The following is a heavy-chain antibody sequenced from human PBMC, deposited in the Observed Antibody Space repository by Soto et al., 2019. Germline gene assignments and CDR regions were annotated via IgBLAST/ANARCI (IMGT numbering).Heavy chain of an antibody. Sequence: WGSLRLSCAASGFTVISNYISFFRHSPFKGLEWVSVIYSGGSTYYADSVKGRFTISRDNSKNTLYLQMNSLRAEDTAVYYCARDSGSDDFWSGYYFDYWGQGTLVTVSS. D-gene: IGHD3-3*01. CDR3: ARDSGSDDFWSGYYFDY. J-gene: IGHJ4*02. CDR1: GFTVISNY. V-gene: IGHV3-53*01. CDR2: IYSGGST.